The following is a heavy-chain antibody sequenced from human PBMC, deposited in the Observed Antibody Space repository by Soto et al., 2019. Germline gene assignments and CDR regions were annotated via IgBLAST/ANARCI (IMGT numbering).Heavy chain of an antibody. D-gene: IGHD1-26*01. CDR2: ISSDGSNK. CDR1: GFTFSRHA. Sequence: QVQLVESGGGVVQPGRSLRLSCAVSGFTFSRHAMHWFRQVPGKGLEWVALISSDGSNKYYADSVKGRFTPSKYNSKNAMYLQMNSLRVEDTAVYYCARDDEGGSDCDLGYWGQGALVSVSS. J-gene: IGHJ4*02. CDR3: ARDDEGGSDCDLGY. V-gene: IGHV3-30-3*01.